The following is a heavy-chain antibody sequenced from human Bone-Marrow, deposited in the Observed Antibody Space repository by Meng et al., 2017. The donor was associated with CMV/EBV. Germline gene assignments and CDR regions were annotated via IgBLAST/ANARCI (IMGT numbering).Heavy chain of an antibody. V-gene: IGHV3-74*01. D-gene: IGHD3-3*01. CDR2: INSDGSST. CDR3: ARVDVDFWSGYRNGMDV. Sequence: GESLKISCAASGFTFSSYAMSWVRQAPGKGLEWVSRINSDGSSTSYADSVKGRFTISRDNAKNTLYLQMNSLRAEDTAVYYCARVDVDFWSGYRNGMDVWGQGTTVTVSS. J-gene: IGHJ6*02. CDR1: GFTFSSYA.